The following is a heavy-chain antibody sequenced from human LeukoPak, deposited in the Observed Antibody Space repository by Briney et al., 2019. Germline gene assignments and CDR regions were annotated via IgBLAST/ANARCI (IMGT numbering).Heavy chain of an antibody. CDR3: AKAHSGSFYSGIH. CDR1: GFTFSSYA. D-gene: IGHD1-26*01. Sequence: QPGRSLRLSCAASGFTFSSYAMNWVRQAPGKGLEWVSAISGGGDITYYAGSVKGRFTISRDNSKNALYLQVSSLRADDTAVYYCAKAHSGSFYSGIHWGQGTLVTVSS. V-gene: IGHV3-23*01. CDR2: ISGGGDIT. J-gene: IGHJ4*02.